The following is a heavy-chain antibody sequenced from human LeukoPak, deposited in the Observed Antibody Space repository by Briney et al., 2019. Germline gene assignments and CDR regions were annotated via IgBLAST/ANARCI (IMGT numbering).Heavy chain of an antibody. CDR3: ARGAYYYDSSGFYRPLDY. Sequence: GGSLRLSCAASGFTFSSCAMHWVRQAPGKGLEWVAVISYDGSNKYYADSVKGRFTISRDNSKNTLYLQMNSLRAEDTAVYYCARGAYYYDSSGFYRPLDYWGQGTLVTVSS. V-gene: IGHV3-30*01. CDR2: ISYDGSNK. J-gene: IGHJ4*02. CDR1: GFTFSSCA. D-gene: IGHD3-22*01.